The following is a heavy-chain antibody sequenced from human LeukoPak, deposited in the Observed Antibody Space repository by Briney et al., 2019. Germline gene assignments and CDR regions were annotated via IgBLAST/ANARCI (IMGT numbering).Heavy chain of an antibody. D-gene: IGHD1-26*01. CDR1: GFTFRTYA. V-gene: IGHV3-23*01. CDR3: AKGPPLYSGSYYIN. Sequence: GRSLRLSCAASGFTFRTYAMHWVRQAPGKGLEWVSAISGSGGSTYYADSVKGRFTISRDNSKNTLYLQMNSLRAEDTAVYYCAKGPPLYSGSYYINWGQGTLVTVSS. CDR2: ISGSGGST. J-gene: IGHJ4*02.